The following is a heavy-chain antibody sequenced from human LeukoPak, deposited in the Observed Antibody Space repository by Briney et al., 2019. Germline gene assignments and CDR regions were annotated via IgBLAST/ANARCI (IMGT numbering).Heavy chain of an antibody. Sequence: SQTLSLTCAISGDSVSSNSAAWNWIRQSPSRGLEWLGRTYYRSKWYNDYAVSVKSRITINPDTSKNQFSLQLNSVTPEDTAVYYCARDQMVRGAEWSYYYYGMDVWSQGTTVTVSS. CDR3: ARDQMVRGAEWSYYYYGMDV. CDR1: GDSVSSNSAA. J-gene: IGHJ6*02. CDR2: TYYRSKWYN. D-gene: IGHD3-10*01. V-gene: IGHV6-1*01.